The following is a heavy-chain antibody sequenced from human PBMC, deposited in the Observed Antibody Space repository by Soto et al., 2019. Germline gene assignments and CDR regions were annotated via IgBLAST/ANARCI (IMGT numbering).Heavy chain of an antibody. CDR3: ARSYGSGSYYISGFDY. CDR1: GYTFTGYY. CDR2: INPNSGGT. J-gene: IGHJ4*02. Sequence: GASVKVSCKASGYTFTGYYMHWVRQAPGQGLEWMGWINPNSGGTNYAQKFQGWVTMTRDTSISTAYMELSRLRSDDTAVYYCARSYGSGSYYISGFDYWGQGTLVTVSS. V-gene: IGHV1-2*04. D-gene: IGHD3-10*01.